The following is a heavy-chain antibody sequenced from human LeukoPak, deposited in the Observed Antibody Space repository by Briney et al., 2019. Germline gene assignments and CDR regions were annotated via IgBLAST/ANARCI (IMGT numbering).Heavy chain of an antibody. CDR1: GGSINSY. Sequence: SETLSLTCTVSGGSINSYWSWIRQPAGKGLEWIGRISGSGTITYSPALQSRLSISIDTSKNQFSLKLMSVTAADTAVYYCARDSGTTGEVKFDPWGQGTLVTVSS. CDR3: ARDSGTTGEVKFDP. D-gene: IGHD3-10*01. V-gene: IGHV4-4*07. CDR2: ISGSGTI. J-gene: IGHJ5*02.